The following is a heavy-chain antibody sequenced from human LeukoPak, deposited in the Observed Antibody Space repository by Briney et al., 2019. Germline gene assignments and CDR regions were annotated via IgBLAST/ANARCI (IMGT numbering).Heavy chain of an antibody. Sequence: PGGSLRLSCAASGFTFSSYAMHWVRQAPGKGLEWVAVISYDGSNKYYADSVKGRFTISRDNSKHTLYLQMNSLRAGDTAVYYCARGGYDSSGYPPMDFDYWGQGTLVTVSS. CDR1: GFTFSSYA. CDR2: ISYDGSNK. D-gene: IGHD3-22*01. V-gene: IGHV3-30-3*01. CDR3: ARGGYDSSGYPPMDFDY. J-gene: IGHJ4*02.